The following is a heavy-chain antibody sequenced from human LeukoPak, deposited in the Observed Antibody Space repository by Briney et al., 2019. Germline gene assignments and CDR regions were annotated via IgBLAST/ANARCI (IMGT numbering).Heavy chain of an antibody. Sequence: GASVKVSCKASGGTFSSYAISWVRQAPGQGLEWMGGIIPIFGTANYAQKFQGRVTMTEDTSTDTAYMELSSLRSEDTAVYYCATAVLGYYWFDPWGQGTLVTVSS. CDR1: GGTFSSYA. D-gene: IGHD3-10*01. V-gene: IGHV1-69*06. CDR3: ATAVLGYYWFDP. J-gene: IGHJ5*02. CDR2: IIPIFGTA.